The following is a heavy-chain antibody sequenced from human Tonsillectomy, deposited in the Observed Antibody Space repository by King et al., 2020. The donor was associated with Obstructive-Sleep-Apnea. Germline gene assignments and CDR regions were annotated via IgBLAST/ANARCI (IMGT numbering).Heavy chain of an antibody. CDR2: FSYDGSHK. V-gene: IGHV3-30*18. CDR3: AKPYGAHYFDY. J-gene: IGHJ4*02. D-gene: IGHD4/OR15-4a*01. CDR1: GFTFSTFG. Sequence: QVQLVESGGGVVQPGRSLRLSCAASGFTFSTFGMHWVRQAPGKGLEWVAVFSYDGSHKYYADSVKGRFTISRDNSKNTLYLQMNSLRTEETAVYYCAKPYGAHYFDYWGQGTLVTVSS.